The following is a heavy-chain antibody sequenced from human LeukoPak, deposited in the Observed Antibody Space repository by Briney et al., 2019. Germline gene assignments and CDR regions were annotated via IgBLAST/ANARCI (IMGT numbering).Heavy chain of an antibody. D-gene: IGHD3-10*01. V-gene: IGHV4-38-2*02. Sequence: PSETLSLTCTVSGYSISSGYYWGWIRQPPGKGLEWIGSIYHSGSTYYNPSLKGRVTISVDTSKNQFSLKLSSVTAADTAVYYCARDGSRGSFYFDYWGQGTLVTVSS. J-gene: IGHJ4*02. CDR3: ARDGSRGSFYFDY. CDR1: GYSISSGYY. CDR2: IYHSGST.